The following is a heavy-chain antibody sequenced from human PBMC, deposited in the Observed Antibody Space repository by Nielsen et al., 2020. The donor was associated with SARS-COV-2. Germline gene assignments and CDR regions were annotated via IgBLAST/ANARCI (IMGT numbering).Heavy chain of an antibody. CDR1: GYTFTGYY. CDR3: ARSLEQWLAPTGY. J-gene: IGHJ4*02. CDR2: VSAYNGNT. D-gene: IGHD6-19*01. V-gene: IGHV1-18*04. Sequence: ASVKVSCKASGYTFTGYYMHWVRQAPGQGLEWMGWVSAYNGNTNYAQKLQGRVTMTTDTSTSTAYMELRSLRSDDTAVYYCARSLEQWLAPTGYWGQGTLVTVSS.